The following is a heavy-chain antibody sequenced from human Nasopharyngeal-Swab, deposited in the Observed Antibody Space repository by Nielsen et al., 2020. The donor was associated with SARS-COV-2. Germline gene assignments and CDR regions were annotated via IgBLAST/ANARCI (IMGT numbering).Heavy chain of an antibody. CDR3: ARGGLRFRLWFGEAIQRGRYYYGMDV. D-gene: IGHD3-10*01. J-gene: IGHJ6*02. V-gene: IGHV1-8*01. CDR1: GYTFTSYD. CDR2: MNPNSGNT. Sequence: ASVKVSCKASGYTFTSYDINWVRQATGQGLEWMGWMNPNSGNTGYAQKFQGRVTMTRNTSISTAYMELSSLRSEDTAVYYCARGGLRFRLWFGEAIQRGRYYYGMDVWGQGTTVTVSS.